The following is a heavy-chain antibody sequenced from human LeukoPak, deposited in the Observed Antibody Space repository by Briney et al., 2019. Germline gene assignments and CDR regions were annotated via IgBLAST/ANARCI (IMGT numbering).Heavy chain of an antibody. CDR1: GGSISSYY. Sequence: SETLSLTCTVSGGSISSYYWSWIRQPPGKGLEWIGYIYYSGSTNYNPSLKSRVTISVDTSKNQFSLKLSSATAADTAVYYCARSPDAYYYDSSGYYGIYDYWGQGTLVTVSS. D-gene: IGHD3-22*01. CDR3: ARSPDAYYYDSSGYYGIYDY. CDR2: IYYSGST. J-gene: IGHJ4*02. V-gene: IGHV4-59*12.